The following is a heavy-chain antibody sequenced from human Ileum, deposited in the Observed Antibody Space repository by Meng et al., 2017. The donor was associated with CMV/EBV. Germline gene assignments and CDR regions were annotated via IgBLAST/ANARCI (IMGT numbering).Heavy chain of an antibody. CDR3: VRDLISGVVPLGY. Sequence: GGSLRLSCAASGFTFSSYWMHCARQVPGKELVWISRISTDGSVTNYADSVKGRFTISRENAKNTLYLQMNSLRVEDTAIYYCVRDLISGVVPLGYWGQGTLVTVSS. CDR1: GFTFSSYW. D-gene: IGHD3-3*01. J-gene: IGHJ4*02. CDR2: ISTDGSVT. V-gene: IGHV3-74*01.